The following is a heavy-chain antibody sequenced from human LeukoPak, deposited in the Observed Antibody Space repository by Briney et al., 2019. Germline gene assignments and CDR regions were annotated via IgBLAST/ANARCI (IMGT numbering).Heavy chain of an antibody. Sequence: PSETLSLTRTVSGGSINNYYWSWIRQPPGKGLEWIGYIYYSGSTNYNPSLKNRVTMSVDTSKNQFSLNLTSVTAADTAVYYCARKGGTFDYWGQGTLVTVSS. D-gene: IGHD2-15*01. CDR3: ARKGGTFDY. J-gene: IGHJ4*02. V-gene: IGHV4-59*08. CDR1: GGSINNYY. CDR2: IYYSGST.